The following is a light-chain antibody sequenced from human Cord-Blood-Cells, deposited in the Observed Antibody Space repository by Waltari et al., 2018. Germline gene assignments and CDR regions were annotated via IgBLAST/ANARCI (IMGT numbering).Light chain of an antibody. V-gene: IGLV1-47*01. CDR1: SSNLGRHY. CDR2: RNN. Sequence: QSVLTQPPSASGTPGQRVTISCSGSSSNLGRHYVYWYQQLPGTAPKLLIYRNNQRPSGVPDRFSGSKSGTSASLAISGLRSEDEADYYCAAWDDSLSGRVFGGGTKLTVL. J-gene: IGLJ3*02. CDR3: AAWDDSLSGRV.